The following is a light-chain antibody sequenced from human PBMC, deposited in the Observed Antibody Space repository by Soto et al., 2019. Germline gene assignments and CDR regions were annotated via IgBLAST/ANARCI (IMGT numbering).Light chain of an antibody. CDR1: QSISRT. V-gene: IGKV3-11*01. CDR3: QQRSNWPPIT. CDR2: DAS. J-gene: IGKJ5*01. Sequence: TQSPATLSVSPGERATLSCRASQSISRTLAWYQQRPGQAPRLLIYDASNRATGIPARFGGSGSGTDFTLTISSLEPEDFAVYYCQQRSNWPPITFGQGTRLEIK.